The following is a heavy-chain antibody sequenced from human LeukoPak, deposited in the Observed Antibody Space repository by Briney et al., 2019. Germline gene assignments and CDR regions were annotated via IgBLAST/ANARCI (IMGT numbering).Heavy chain of an antibody. CDR1: GGSISSYY. J-gene: IGHJ4*02. V-gene: IGHV4-59*08. CDR3: ARLSSGWYEYFDY. Sequence: SETLSLTCTVSGGSISSYYWSWIRQPPGKGLEWIGYIYYSGSTNYNPSLKSRVTISVDTSKNQFSLKLSSVTAADTAVYYCARLSSGWYEYFDYWGQGTLVTVSS. CDR2: IYYSGST. D-gene: IGHD6-19*01.